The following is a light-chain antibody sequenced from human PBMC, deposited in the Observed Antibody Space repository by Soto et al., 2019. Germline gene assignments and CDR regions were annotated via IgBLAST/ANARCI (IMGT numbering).Light chain of an antibody. CDR2: DVS. J-gene: IGLJ2*01. CDR3: SSYTSSNTLHVL. V-gene: IGLV2-14*01. Sequence: QSALTQPASVSGSPGQSITISCTGTSSDVGGYNYVSWYQQHPGKAPKLMIYDVSNRPSGVSNRFSGSKSSNTASLTISGLQAEDEADYYCSSYTSSNTLHVLFGGGTKLTVL. CDR1: SSDVGGYNY.